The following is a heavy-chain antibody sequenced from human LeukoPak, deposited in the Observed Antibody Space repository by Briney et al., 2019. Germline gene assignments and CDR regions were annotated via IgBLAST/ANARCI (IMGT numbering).Heavy chain of an antibody. CDR2: ISAYNGNT. V-gene: IGHV1-18*01. D-gene: IGHD3-22*01. CDR3: ARASRRYYYDSSGYYYDY. CDR1: GYTFTSYG. J-gene: IGHJ4*02. Sequence: ASVKVSCKASGYTFTSYGISWVRQAPGQGLEWMGWISAYNGNTNYAQKLQGRVTMTTDTSTSTAYMELRSLRSDDTAVYYCARASRRYYYDSSGYYYDYWGQGTLVTVSS.